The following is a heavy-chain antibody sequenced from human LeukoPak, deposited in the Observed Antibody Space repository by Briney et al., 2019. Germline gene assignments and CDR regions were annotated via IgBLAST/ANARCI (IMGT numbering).Heavy chain of an antibody. Sequence: GGSLRLSCAVSGFTFTTYAMTWVRQAPGKGLEWVSLISGDGGSTYYADSVKGRFTISRDNSKNSLYLQMNSLRTEDTALYYCAKNNGGGSLYGMDVWGQGTTVTVSS. CDR1: GFTFTTYA. V-gene: IGHV3-43*02. D-gene: IGHD2-15*01. CDR3: AKNNGGGSLYGMDV. J-gene: IGHJ6*02. CDR2: ISGDGGST.